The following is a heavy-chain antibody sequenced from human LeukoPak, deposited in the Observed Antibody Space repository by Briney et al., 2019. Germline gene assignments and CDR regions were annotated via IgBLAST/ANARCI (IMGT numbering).Heavy chain of an antibody. CDR3: AKTYYSSRAHYYYYYYMDV. D-gene: IGHD3-10*01. CDR2: ISGSGDST. J-gene: IGHJ6*03. CDR1: GFTFSNYG. Sequence: GGSLRLSCAASGFTFSNYGMSWVRQAPGKGLEWVSGISGSGDSTFYADSVKGRFTISRDNSKNTRYLQVNSLRAEDTAVYYCAKTYYSSRAHYYYYYYMDVWGKGTTVTISS. V-gene: IGHV3-23*01.